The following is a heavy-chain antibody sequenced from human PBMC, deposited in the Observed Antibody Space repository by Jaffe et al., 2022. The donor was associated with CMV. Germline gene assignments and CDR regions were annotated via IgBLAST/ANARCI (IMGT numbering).Heavy chain of an antibody. CDR1: GFTFSSYG. J-gene: IGHJ4*02. Sequence: QVQLVESGGGVVQPGRSLRLSCAASGFTFSSYGMHWVRQAPGKGLEWVAVIWYDGSNKYYADSVKGRFTISRDNSKNTLYLQMNSLRAEDTAVYYCARGVDSSGWYVLAYWGQGTLVTVSS. CDR3: ARGVDSSGWYVLAY. CDR2: IWYDGSNK. D-gene: IGHD6-19*01. V-gene: IGHV3-33*01.